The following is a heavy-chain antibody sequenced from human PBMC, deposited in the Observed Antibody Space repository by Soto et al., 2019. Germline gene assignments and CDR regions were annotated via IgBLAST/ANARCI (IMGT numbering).Heavy chain of an antibody. D-gene: IGHD2-21*02. CDR2: ISGGGGSS. CDR3: AHNCGVDCHSVFFY. V-gene: IGHV3-23*01. J-gene: IGHJ4*02. CDR1: GFTFSNYA. Sequence: EVQLLESGGGLVQPGGSLRLSCAASGFTFSNYAMSWVRQAPGKGLEWVSGISGGGGSSYYAASVKGRFTISRDNSKNTLYLQMNRLRAEDTAVDYCAHNCGVDCHSVFFYWGQGTLVIVSS.